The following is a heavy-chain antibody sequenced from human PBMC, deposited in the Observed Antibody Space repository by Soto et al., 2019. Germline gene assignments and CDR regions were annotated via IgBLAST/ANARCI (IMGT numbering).Heavy chain of an antibody. CDR3: ARAYDLVCDS. CDR1: GYTFTDSH. D-gene: IGHD3-3*01. Sequence: QVQLVQSGAEVKKPGASLKVSCKASGYTFTDSHIHWVRQAPGQGLEWMGWINPDTGDRNYAQRFQGRPTLTRDTSSTTAYMALTRLTSDDTAVYVCARAYDLVCDSWGQGPLVTVSS. CDR2: INPDTGDR. V-gene: IGHV1-2*02. J-gene: IGHJ4*02.